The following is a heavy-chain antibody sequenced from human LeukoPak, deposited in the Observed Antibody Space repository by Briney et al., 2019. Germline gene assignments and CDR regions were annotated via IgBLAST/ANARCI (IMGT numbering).Heavy chain of an antibody. CDR2: IYYSGST. CDR3: ARVLSGWSFDY. D-gene: IGHD6-19*01. V-gene: IGHV4-30-4*01. J-gene: IGHJ4*02. Sequence: SETLSLTCTVSGGSISSGDYYWSWIRQPPGKGPEWIGYIYYSGSTYYNPSLKSRVTILVDTSKNQFSLKLSSVTAADTAVYYCARVLSGWSFDYWGQGTLVTVSS. CDR1: GGSISSGDYY.